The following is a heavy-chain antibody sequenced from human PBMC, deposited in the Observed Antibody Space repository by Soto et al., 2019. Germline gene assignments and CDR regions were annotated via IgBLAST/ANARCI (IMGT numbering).Heavy chain of an antibody. Sequence: SGPTLVNPTQTLTLTCTFSGFSLSTSGMCVSWIRQPPGKALEWLALIDWDDDKYYSTSLKTRLTISKDTSKNQVVLTMTNMDPVDTATYYCAHMWVHIAAAATGWFDPWGQGTLVTVFS. CDR2: IDWDDDK. V-gene: IGHV2-70*12. CDR1: GFSLSTSGMC. CDR3: AHMWVHIAAAATGWFDP. D-gene: IGHD6-13*01. J-gene: IGHJ5*02.